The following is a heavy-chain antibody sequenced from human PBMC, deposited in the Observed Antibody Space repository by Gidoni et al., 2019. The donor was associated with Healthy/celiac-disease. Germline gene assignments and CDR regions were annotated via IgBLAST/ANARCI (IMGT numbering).Heavy chain of an antibody. V-gene: IGHV3-30-3*01. J-gene: IGHJ4*02. Sequence: QVQLVESGGGVVQPGRSLRLSCAASGFTFGSDAMHWVRQAPGKGLEWVAVISYDGSNKYYADSVKGRFTISRDNSKNTLYLQMNSLRAEDTAVYYCAGSSFVGLKPTQQLALDYWGQGTLVTVSS. CDR3: AGSSFVGLKPTQQLALDY. CDR1: GFTFGSDA. CDR2: ISYDGSNK. D-gene: IGHD6-13*01.